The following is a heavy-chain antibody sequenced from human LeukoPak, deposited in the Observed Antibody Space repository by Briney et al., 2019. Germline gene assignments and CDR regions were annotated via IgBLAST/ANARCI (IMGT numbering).Heavy chain of an antibody. Sequence: GGSLRLSCAASGFFFDDYGMHWVRQAPGKGLLWVSRINSDGSSTSYADSVKGRFTISRDNAKNTLYLQMNSLRAEDTAVYYCARRIAAAAAPYYFDYWGQGTLVTVSS. CDR2: INSDGSST. CDR3: ARRIAAAAAPYYFDY. CDR1: GFFFDDYG. V-gene: IGHV3-74*01. D-gene: IGHD6-13*01. J-gene: IGHJ4*02.